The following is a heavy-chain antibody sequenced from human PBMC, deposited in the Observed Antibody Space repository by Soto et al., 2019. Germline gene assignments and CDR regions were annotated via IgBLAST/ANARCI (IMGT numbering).Heavy chain of an antibody. V-gene: IGHV3-15*05. D-gene: IGHD6-19*01. J-gene: IGHJ4*02. CDR3: ARETGYSSGWRQDY. CDR2: IKSKTDGGTT. Sequence: GGSLRLSCAASGFTFSNAWMSWVRQAPGKGLEWVGRIKSKTDGGTTDYAAPVKGRFTISRDDSKNTLYLQMNSLRVEDTAVYYCARETGYSSGWRQDYWGQGTLVTVSS. CDR1: GFTFSNAW.